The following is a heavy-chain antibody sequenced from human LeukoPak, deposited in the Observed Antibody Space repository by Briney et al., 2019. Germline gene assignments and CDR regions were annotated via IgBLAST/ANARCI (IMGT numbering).Heavy chain of an antibody. CDR2: ISSSSSSI. V-gene: IGHV3-48*01. CDR3: ARIGVYDLDAPS. D-gene: IGHD5/OR15-5a*01. J-gene: IGHJ4*02. Sequence: PGGSLRLSCAASGFSFSNVWMSWVRQAPGKGLEWVSCISSSSSSIYYTDSVKGRFTISRDNAKNSLYLQMNSLRAEDTAVYYCARIGVYDLDAPSWGQGTLVTVSS. CDR1: GFSFSNVW.